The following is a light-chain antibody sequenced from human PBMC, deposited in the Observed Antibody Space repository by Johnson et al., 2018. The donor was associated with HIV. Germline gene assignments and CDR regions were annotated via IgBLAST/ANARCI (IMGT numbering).Light chain of an antibody. V-gene: IGLV1-51*02. Sequence: QSVLTQPPSVSAAPGQKVTISCSGSSSNIGRNYVSWYQQLPGTAPKLLIYQNTWRPSWIPDRFSGSTSGTSATLGITGLQTGDEADYYCGTWDSSLSYVFGTGTKVTVL. CDR3: GTWDSSLSYV. J-gene: IGLJ1*01. CDR1: SSNIGRNY. CDR2: QNT.